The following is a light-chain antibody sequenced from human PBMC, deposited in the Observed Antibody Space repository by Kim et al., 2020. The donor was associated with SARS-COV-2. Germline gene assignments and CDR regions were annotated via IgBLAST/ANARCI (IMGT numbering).Light chain of an antibody. Sequence: EIVLTQSPGTLSLSPGERATLSCRASQSIALSYLAWYQQIPGQAPRLIIYAASRRATGIPDRFSGRGSVTGFTLTISRLEPEDFAVYFCQQFSSPARTLCQGTKVDIK. J-gene: IGKJ1*01. CDR1: QSIALSY. V-gene: IGKV3-20*01. CDR3: QQFSSPART. CDR2: AAS.